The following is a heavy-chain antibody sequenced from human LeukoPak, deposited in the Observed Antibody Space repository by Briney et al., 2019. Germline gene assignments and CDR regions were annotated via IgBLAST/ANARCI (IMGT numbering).Heavy chain of an antibody. CDR1: GYSISSGYY. J-gene: IGHJ4*02. D-gene: IGHD5-24*01. CDR2: IYHSGST. Sequence: SETLSLTCTVSGYSISSGYYWGWIRQPPGKGLEWIGSIYHSGSTYYNPSLKSRVTISVYTSKNQFSLKLSSVTAADTAVYYCARARWLQLPLFDYWGQGTLVTVSS. V-gene: IGHV4-38-2*02. CDR3: ARARWLQLPLFDY.